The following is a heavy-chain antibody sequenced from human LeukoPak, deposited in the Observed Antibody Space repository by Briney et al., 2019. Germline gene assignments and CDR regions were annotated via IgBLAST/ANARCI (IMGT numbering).Heavy chain of an antibody. CDR1: GFTFSSYG. CDR3: AHTSVAVISQNYFDS. CDR2: ISYDGSNK. V-gene: IGHV3-30*03. D-gene: IGHD3-22*01. Sequence: SGGSLRLSCAASGFTFSSYGMHWVRQAPGKGLEWVAVISYDGSNKYYADSVKGRFTISRDNSKNTLFLQMNSLRAEDTAVYYCAHTSVAVISQNYFDSWGQGTLVTVSS. J-gene: IGHJ4*02.